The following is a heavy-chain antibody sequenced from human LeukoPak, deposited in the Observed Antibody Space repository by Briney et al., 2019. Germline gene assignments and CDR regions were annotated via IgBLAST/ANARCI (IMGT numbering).Heavy chain of an antibody. D-gene: IGHD1-7*01. V-gene: IGHV1-2*02. CDR3: ARDLELRGVDY. J-gene: IGHJ4*02. CDR2: INPNSGGT. Sequence: EASVKVSCKASGYTFTGYYMYWVRQAPGQGLEWMGWINPNSGGTNYAQKFQGRVTMTRDTSISTAYMELSRLRSDDTAVYYCARDLELRGVDYWGQGTLVTVSS. CDR1: GYTFTGYY.